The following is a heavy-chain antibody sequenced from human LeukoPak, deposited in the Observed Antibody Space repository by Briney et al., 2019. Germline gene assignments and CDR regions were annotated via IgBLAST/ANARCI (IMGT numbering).Heavy chain of an antibody. D-gene: IGHD3-22*01. CDR3: AKTYYYDCSGYYYRRRDYFDY. CDR1: GFTFSSYA. V-gene: IGHV3-23*01. Sequence: GGSLRLSCAASGFTFSSYAMSWVRQAPGKGLEWVSANSGSGGSTYYADSVKGRFTISRDNSKNTLYLQMNGLRVEDTAVYYCAKTYYYDCSGYYYRRRDYFDYWGQGTLVTVSS. J-gene: IGHJ4*02. CDR2: NSGSGGST.